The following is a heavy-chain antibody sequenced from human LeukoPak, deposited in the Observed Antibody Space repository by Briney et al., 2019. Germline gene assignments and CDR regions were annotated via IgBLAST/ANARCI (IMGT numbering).Heavy chain of an antibody. V-gene: IGHV4-59*12. Sequence: PSETLSLTCTVSGGSITNYYWSWIRQPPGKGLEWIGFSYYNGNTNYNPSLKSRVTVSVDTSKNQFSLQLSSVTAADTAVYYCAREWDSGITFGGIIISWFDPWGQGTLVTVSS. D-gene: IGHD3-16*02. CDR3: AREWDSGITFGGIIISWFDP. J-gene: IGHJ5*02. CDR1: GGSITNYY. CDR2: SYYNGNT.